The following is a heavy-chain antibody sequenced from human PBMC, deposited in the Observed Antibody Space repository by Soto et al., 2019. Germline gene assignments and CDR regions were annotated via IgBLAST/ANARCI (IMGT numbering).Heavy chain of an antibody. CDR1: GYTLTELS. V-gene: IGHV1-24*01. Sequence: ASVKVSCKVSGYTLTELSMHWVRQAPGKGLEWTGGFDPEDGETIYAQKFQGRVTMTEDTSTDTAYMELSSLRSEDTAVYYCAARSRFGVVIIPNYWGQGTLVTVSS. CDR3: AARSRFGVVIIPNY. CDR2: FDPEDGET. D-gene: IGHD3-3*01. J-gene: IGHJ4*02.